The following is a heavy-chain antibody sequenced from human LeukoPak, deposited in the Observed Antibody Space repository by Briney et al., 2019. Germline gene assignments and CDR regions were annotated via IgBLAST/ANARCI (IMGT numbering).Heavy chain of an antibody. Sequence: GGSLRLSCVASGFTFRSYWMNWVRQAPGKGLEWVANIKQDGSEKYYVDSVRGRFTISRDNAKSSLYLQMNSLRAEDAAVYYCARGGTYYYHYFDYWGQGTLVTVSS. CDR1: GFTFRSYW. V-gene: IGHV3-7*05. D-gene: IGHD1-26*01. J-gene: IGHJ4*02. CDR2: IKQDGSEK. CDR3: ARGGTYYYHYFDY.